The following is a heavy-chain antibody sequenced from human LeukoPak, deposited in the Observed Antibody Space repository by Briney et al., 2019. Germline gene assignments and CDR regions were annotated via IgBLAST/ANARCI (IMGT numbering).Heavy chain of an antibody. Sequence: GESLKISCAASGFTFSSYGMHWVRQAPGKGLEWVAVIWYDGSNKYYADSVKGRFTISRDNSKNTLYLQMNSLRAEDTAVYYCARGSGSYYDSTDYWGQGTLVTVSS. CDR1: GFTFSSYG. D-gene: IGHD3-22*01. CDR2: IWYDGSNK. V-gene: IGHV3-33*01. CDR3: ARGSGSYYDSTDY. J-gene: IGHJ4*02.